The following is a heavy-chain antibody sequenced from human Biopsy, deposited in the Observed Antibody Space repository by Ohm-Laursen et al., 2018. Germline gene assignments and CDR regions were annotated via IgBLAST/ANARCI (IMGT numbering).Heavy chain of an antibody. CDR3: ARFPLGAYDDSGSYRAVEHWYFDL. CDR2: SIPLFNTA. CDR1: GGTFTNHA. D-gene: IGHD3-22*01. Sequence: SSVKVSCKASGGTFTNHAVGWVRQAPGQGLEWVGSSIPLFNTANYADKFQGRVTLTADKSTTTAYMELSSLRSEGTAIYYCARFPLGAYDDSGSYRAVEHWYFDLWGRGTLLTVSS. J-gene: IGHJ2*01. V-gene: IGHV1-69*06.